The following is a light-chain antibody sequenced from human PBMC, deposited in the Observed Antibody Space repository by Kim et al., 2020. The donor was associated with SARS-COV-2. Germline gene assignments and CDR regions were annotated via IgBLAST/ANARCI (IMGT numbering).Light chain of an antibody. V-gene: IGKV3-20*01. Sequence: EIVLTQSPGTLSLSPGERATLSCRASQSVSSNYLAWYQQKHGQAPRLLIYGASSRATGIPDRFSGSGSGTDFTLTISRLEPEDFAVYYCQQYGSSPWTFGQGTKVDIK. CDR2: GAS. J-gene: IGKJ1*01. CDR1: QSVSSNY. CDR3: QQYGSSPWT.